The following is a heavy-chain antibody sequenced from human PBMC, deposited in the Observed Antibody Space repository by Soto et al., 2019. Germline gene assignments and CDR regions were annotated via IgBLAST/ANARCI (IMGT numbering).Heavy chain of an antibody. V-gene: IGHV2-5*02. J-gene: IGHJ4*02. CDR3: AHVYGGYDNFDY. CDR2: IYWDDDK. Sequence: QITLKESGPTLVKPTQTLTLTCTFSGFSLSTSGVGVGWIRQPPGKALEWLALIYWDDDKRYSPSLKSRLTITMDTSKNRVVLTMTNMDPVDTATYYCAHVYGGYDNFDYWGQGTLVTVSS. D-gene: IGHD5-12*01. CDR1: GFSLSTSGVG.